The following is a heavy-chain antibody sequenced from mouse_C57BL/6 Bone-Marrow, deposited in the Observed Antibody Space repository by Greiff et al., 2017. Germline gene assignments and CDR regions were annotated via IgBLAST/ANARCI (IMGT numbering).Heavy chain of an antibody. V-gene: IGHV1-54*01. D-gene: IGHD1-1*01. CDR2: INPGSGGT. CDR1: GYAFTNYL. Sequence: VQLQQSGAELVRPGTSVKVSCKASGYAFTNYLIEWVKQRPGQGLEWIGVINPGSGGTNYNEKFKGKATLTADKSSSTAYMQLSSLTSEDSAVYFCARSTAVVGELYAMDYWGEGASVTVSS. J-gene: IGHJ4*01. CDR3: ARSTAVVGELYAMDY.